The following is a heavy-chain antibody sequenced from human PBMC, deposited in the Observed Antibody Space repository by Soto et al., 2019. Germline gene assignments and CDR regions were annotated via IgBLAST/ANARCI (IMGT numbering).Heavy chain of an antibody. CDR1: GGSISSYY. V-gene: IGHV4-4*07. J-gene: IGHJ6*02. D-gene: IGHD2-2*01. Sequence: SETLPLTCTVSGGSISSYYWSWIRQPAGKGLEWIGRIYTSGSTNYNPSLKSRVTMSVDTSKNQFSLKLSSVIAADTAVYYCARVPTRSTWRTYYYYGMDVWDPGTTVTVSS. CDR3: ARVPTRSTWRTYYYYGMDV. CDR2: IYTSGST.